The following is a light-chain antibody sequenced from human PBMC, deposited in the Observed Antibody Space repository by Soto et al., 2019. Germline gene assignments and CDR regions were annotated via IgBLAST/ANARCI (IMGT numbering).Light chain of an antibody. CDR1: QSISSY. J-gene: IGKJ1*01. Sequence: IHMTDAPSSLSASVLYRVTITFLASQSISSYLNWYQQKPGKAPKLLIYAASSLQSGVPSRFIGSGSGTDFTLTISSLQPEDFATYYCQQSYSTPPTFGQGTKVDIK. V-gene: IGKV1-39*01. CDR2: AAS. CDR3: QQSYSTPPT.